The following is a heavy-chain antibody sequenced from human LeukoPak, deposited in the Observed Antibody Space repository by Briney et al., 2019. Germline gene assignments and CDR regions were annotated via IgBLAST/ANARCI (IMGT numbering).Heavy chain of an antibody. D-gene: IGHD5-18*01. CDR2: INSDGSST. J-gene: IGHJ3*02. Sequence: QPGGSLRLSCAASGFTFSSYWMHWVRQAPGKGLVWVSRINSDGSSTSYADSVKGRFTISRDNAKNTLYLQMNSLRAEDTAVYYCARQWIQHRNDAFDIWGQGTMVTVSS. CDR3: ARQWIQHRNDAFDI. V-gene: IGHV3-74*01. CDR1: GFTFSSYW.